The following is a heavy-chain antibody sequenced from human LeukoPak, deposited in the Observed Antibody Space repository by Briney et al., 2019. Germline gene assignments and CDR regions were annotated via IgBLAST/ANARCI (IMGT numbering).Heavy chain of an antibody. Sequence: PGGSLRLSRAASGFTFSSYAMHWVRQAPGKGLEWVAALSYDGSNEYYAESVKGRFTISRDNSKNTLYLQMNSLRVEDTAVYSCARDKDRGYFDYWGQGTLVTVSS. CDR3: ARDKDRGYFDY. CDR1: GFTFSSYA. CDR2: LSYDGSNE. D-gene: IGHD3-16*02. V-gene: IGHV3-30*04. J-gene: IGHJ4*02.